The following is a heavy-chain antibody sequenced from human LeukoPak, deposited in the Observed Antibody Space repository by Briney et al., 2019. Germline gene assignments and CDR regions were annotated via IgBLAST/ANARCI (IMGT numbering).Heavy chain of an antibody. CDR2: ISAYNGNT. D-gene: IGHD6-13*01. J-gene: IGHJ4*02. Sequence: ASVKVSCKASGYTFTSYGISWVRQAPGQGLEWMGWISAYNGNTNYAQKLQGRVTMTRDTSTSTAYMDLSSLRSEDTAVYHCARAPRNSSTMLDFWGQGTLVTISS. CDR1: GYTFTSYG. CDR3: ARAPRNSSTMLDF. V-gene: IGHV1-18*01.